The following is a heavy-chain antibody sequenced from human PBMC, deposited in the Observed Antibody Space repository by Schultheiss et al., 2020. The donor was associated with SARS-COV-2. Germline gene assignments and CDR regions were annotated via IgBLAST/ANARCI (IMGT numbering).Heavy chain of an antibody. V-gene: IGHV3-9*01. J-gene: IGHJ4*02. Sequence: GGSLRLSCAASGFTFRNHGMHWVRQAPGKGLEWVSGISWNSGSIGYADSVKGRFTISRDNAKNSLYLQMNSLRAEDTAVYYCAKDVKRTGSAPDYWGQGTLVTVSS. D-gene: IGHD1-26*01. CDR3: AKDVKRTGSAPDY. CDR1: GFTFRNHG. CDR2: ISWNSGSI.